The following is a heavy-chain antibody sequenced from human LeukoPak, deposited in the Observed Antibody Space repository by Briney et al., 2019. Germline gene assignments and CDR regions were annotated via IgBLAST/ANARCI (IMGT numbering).Heavy chain of an antibody. V-gene: IGHV1-2*02. Sequence: ASVRVSCKASGYTFTGYYIHWVRQAPGQGLEWMGWINPNSGDTNYAQKFQGRVTMTRDTSINTAYMELSRLRSDDTAVYYCARDIGSGSYYWGQGTLVTVSS. CDR1: GYTFTGYY. CDR3: ARDIGSGSYY. D-gene: IGHD3-10*01. J-gene: IGHJ4*02. CDR2: INPNSGDT.